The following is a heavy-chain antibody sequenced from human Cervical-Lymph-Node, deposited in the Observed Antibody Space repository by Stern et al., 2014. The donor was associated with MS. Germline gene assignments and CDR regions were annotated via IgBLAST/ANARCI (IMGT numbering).Heavy chain of an antibody. D-gene: IGHD5-18*01. CDR3: ARSLAYSYSIYGMDV. J-gene: IGHJ6*02. CDR1: GGSISTYF. Sequence: VQLVESGPGLVRPSESLSLTCTVSGGSISTYFWSWIRQPPGKGLEWIGYIYYTGSTNYNPSLKSRVTILVDTSKNQFSLKPSSVTAADTAVYYCARSLAYSYSIYGMDVWGQGTTVTVSS. CDR2: IYYTGST. V-gene: IGHV4-59*01.